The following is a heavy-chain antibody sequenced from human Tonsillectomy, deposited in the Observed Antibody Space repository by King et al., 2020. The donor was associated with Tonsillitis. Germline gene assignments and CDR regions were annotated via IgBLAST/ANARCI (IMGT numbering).Heavy chain of an antibody. Sequence: VQLVESGGGLVQPGRSLRLSCAASGFTFDDYAMHWVRQAPGKGLEWVSGISWNSGSIGYADSVKGRFTISRDNAKNSLYLQMNSLRAEDTALYYCAKCLEECSGGSCYWFGGLTMNAFDIWGQGTMVTVSS. CDR1: GFTFDDYA. D-gene: IGHD2-15*01. CDR2: ISWNSGSI. V-gene: IGHV3-9*01. J-gene: IGHJ3*02. CDR3: AKCLEECSGGSCYWFGGLTMNAFDI.